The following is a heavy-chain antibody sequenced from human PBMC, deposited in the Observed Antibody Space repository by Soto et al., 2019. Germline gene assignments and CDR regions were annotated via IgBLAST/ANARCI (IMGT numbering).Heavy chain of an antibody. J-gene: IGHJ3*02. D-gene: IGHD3-10*01. CDR2: IKQDGSEK. V-gene: IGHV3-7*01. CDR3: ARVRRGWFGEFHAFDI. CDR1: GFTFSSYW. Sequence: GGSLRLSCAASGFTFSSYWMSWVRQAPGKGLEWVANIKQDGSEKYYVDSVKGRFTISRDNAKNSLYLQMNSLRAEDTAVYYCARVRRGWFGEFHAFDIWGQGTMVTVSS.